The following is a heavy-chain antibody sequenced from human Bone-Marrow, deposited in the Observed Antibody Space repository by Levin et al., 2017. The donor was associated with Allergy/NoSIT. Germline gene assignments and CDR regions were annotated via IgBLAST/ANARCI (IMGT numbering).Heavy chain of an antibody. Sequence: PGGSLRLSCAASGFTFSTYGMHWVRQAPGKGLEWMAVIWSDGINKYYSDSVKGRFTISRDNSKNTLYLQMNSLRAEDTAVYYCARGYSSNSHDSALDWFDPWGQGTLVIVSS. D-gene: IGHD6-13*01. CDR2: IWSDGINK. J-gene: IGHJ5*02. V-gene: IGHV3-33*01. CDR1: GFTFSTYG. CDR3: ARGYSSNSHDSALDWFDP.